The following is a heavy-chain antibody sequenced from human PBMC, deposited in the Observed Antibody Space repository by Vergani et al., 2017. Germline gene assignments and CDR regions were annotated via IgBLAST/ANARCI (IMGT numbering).Heavy chain of an antibody. CDR1: GFTFSSYA. V-gene: IGHV3-23*01. D-gene: IGHD6-19*01. CDR2: SSGSGGST. Sequence: EVQLLESGGGLVQPGGSLRLSCAASGFTFSSYAMSWVRQAPGKGLEWVSASSGSGGSTYYADSVKGRFTLSRDNSKNTLYLQMNSLRAEDTAVYYCAKLLTYSSGWKDYWGQGTLVTVSS. J-gene: IGHJ4*02. CDR3: AKLLTYSSGWKDY.